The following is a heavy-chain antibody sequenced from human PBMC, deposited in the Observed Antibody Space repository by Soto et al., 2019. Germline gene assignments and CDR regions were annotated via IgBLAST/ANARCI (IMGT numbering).Heavy chain of an antibody. V-gene: IGHV4-4*02. Sequence: SETLSLTCAVSGGSISSSNWGSWVRQPPGKGLEWIGEIYHSGSTNYNPSLKSRVTISVDKSKNQFSLKLSSVTAADTAVYYCARDVFHSSSWYRGMDVWGQGTTVTVSS. J-gene: IGHJ6*02. CDR1: GGSISSSNW. CDR2: IYHSGST. CDR3: ARDVFHSSSWYRGMDV. D-gene: IGHD6-13*01.